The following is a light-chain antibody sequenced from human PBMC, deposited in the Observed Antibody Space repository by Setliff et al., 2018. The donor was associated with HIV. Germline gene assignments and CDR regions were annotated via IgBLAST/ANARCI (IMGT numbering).Light chain of an antibody. J-gene: IGLJ1*01. CDR2: SNN. Sequence: QSALAQPPSASGTPGQRVTISCSGSSSNVGSNTVNWYQQLPGTAPKLLIYSNNQRPSGVPDRFSGSKSGTSASLAISGLQSEDEADYYCAAWDDSLNACYVFGTGTKVTVL. CDR3: AAWDDSLNACYV. V-gene: IGLV1-44*01. CDR1: SSNVGSNT.